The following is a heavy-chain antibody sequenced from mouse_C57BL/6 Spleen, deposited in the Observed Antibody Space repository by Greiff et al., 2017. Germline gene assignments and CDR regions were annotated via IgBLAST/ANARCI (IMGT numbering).Heavy chain of an antibody. V-gene: IGHV5-17*01. CDR2: ISSGSSTI. J-gene: IGHJ3*01. Sequence: DVKLVESGGGLVKPGGSLKLSCAASGFTFSDYGMHWVRQAPEKGLEWVAYISSGSSTIYYADTVKGRFTISRDNAKNTLFLQMTSLRSEDTAMYYCERPDGYYVAYWGQGTLVTVSA. D-gene: IGHD2-3*01. CDR1: GFTFSDYG. CDR3: ERPDGYYVAY.